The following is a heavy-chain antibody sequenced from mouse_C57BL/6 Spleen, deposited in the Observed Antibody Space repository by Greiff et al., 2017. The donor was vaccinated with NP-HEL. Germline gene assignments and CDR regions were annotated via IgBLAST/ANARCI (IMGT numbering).Heavy chain of an antibody. Sequence: VQLQQSGAELVKPGASVKLSCKASGYTFTSYWMHWVKQRPGRGLEWIGRIDPNSGGTKYNEKFKSKATLTVDKPSSTAYMQLSSLTSEDSAVYYCARSYYGSSYGGYCDYWGQGTTLTVSS. D-gene: IGHD1-1*01. J-gene: IGHJ2*01. CDR3: ARSYYGSSYGGYCDY. CDR1: GYTFTSYW. V-gene: IGHV1-72*01. CDR2: IDPNSGGT.